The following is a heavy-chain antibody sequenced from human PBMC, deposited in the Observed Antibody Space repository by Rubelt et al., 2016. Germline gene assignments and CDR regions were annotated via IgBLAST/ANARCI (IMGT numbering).Heavy chain of an antibody. CDR1: GFTFSDHY. Sequence: GGLVQPGRSLRLSCAASGFTFSDHYMDWVRQAPGKGLEWVGRTRNKAKGYTTEYAASVKGRFTISRDDSKNSLYLQMNSLTAEDTAIYYRARATSGWDLWGQGTLVTVSS. CDR2: TRNKAKGYTT. J-gene: IGHJ4*02. D-gene: IGHD6-19*01. V-gene: IGHV3-72*01. CDR3: ARATSGWDL.